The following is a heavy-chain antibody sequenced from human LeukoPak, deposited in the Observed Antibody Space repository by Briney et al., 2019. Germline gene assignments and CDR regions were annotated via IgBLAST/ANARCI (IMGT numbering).Heavy chain of an antibody. D-gene: IGHD6-13*01. CDR2: MNPNSGNT. V-gene: IGHV1-8*01. CDR1: GYTFTSYD. J-gene: IGHJ6*02. Sequence: ASVKVSCKASGYTFTSYDINWVRQATGQGLEWMGWMNPNSGNTGYAQKFQGRVTMTRNTSISTAYMELSSLRSEDTAVYYCARGSPQYSSSRLYYSGTTQDYYGMDVWGQGTTVTVSS. CDR3: ARGSPQYSSSRLYYSGTTQDYYGMDV.